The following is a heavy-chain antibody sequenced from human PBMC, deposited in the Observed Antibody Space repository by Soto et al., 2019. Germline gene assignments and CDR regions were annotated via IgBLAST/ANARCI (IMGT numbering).Heavy chain of an antibody. Sequence: QLVQSGAEVKKPGSSVKVSCQAFGGTFSKYGVSWVRQAPGQGLQWMGGITPMLGTSTITQRFHHRVPLAADEFTTVAYMELNRLTSEDTALYYCATYRPASSGANCFDPWGQGTLVTVSP. CDR3: ATYRPASSGANCFDP. D-gene: IGHD6-19*01. V-gene: IGHV1-69*01. CDR2: ITPMLGTS. J-gene: IGHJ5*02. CDR1: GGTFSKYG.